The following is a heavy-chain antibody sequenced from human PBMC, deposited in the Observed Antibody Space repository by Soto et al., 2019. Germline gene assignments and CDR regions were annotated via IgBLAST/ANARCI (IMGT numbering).Heavy chain of an antibody. CDR1: GGSFSGYY. Sequence: PSETLSLTCAVYGGSFSGYYWSWIRQPPGKGLEWIGEINHSGSTNYNPSLKSRVTISVDTSKNQFSLKLSSVTAADTAVYYCAPLPPRIVVVTTEMPTWGQGTLVTVSS. V-gene: IGHV4-34*01. CDR2: INHSGST. D-gene: IGHD2-21*02. CDR3: APLPPRIVVVTTEMPT. J-gene: IGHJ5*02.